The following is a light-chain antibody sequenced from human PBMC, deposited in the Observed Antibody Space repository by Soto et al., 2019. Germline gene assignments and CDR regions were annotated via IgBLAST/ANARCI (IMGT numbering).Light chain of an antibody. CDR1: QNIFIY. Sequence: EIQMTQSPSYLSASVRYRVTITFRASQNIFIYLNWYQQKPGKAPKLLIYSASSLQSEVPSRFSGSGSGTDFTLTISSLQPEDFATYYCQQSYSTPYSFGQGTKLEI. CDR3: QQSYSTPYS. CDR2: SAS. J-gene: IGKJ2*01. V-gene: IGKV1-39*01.